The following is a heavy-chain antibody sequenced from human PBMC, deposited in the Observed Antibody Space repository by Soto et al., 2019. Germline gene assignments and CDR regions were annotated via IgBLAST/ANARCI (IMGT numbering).Heavy chain of an antibody. Sequence: EVQLLESGGGLVQPGGSLRLSCAASGFTFSSYAMSWVRQAPGKGLGWVSAISGSGGSTYYADSVKGRFTISRDNSKNTLYLQMNSLRAEDTAVYYCERDGAWGSGCNYWGQGTLVTVSS. CDR2: ISGSGGST. D-gene: IGHD6-19*01. CDR3: ERDGAWGSGCNY. J-gene: IGHJ4*02. V-gene: IGHV3-23*01. CDR1: GFTFSSYA.